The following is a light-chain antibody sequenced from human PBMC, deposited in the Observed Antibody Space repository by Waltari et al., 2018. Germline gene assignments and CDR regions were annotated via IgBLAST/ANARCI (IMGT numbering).Light chain of an antibody. CDR1: QIVSSSY. J-gene: IGKJ2*01. CDR3: QQYASSRT. Sequence: EIVLTQSPGTLSMSPGERATLSCRASQIVSSSYLAWYQQKPGQAPRLLIYGTSSRATGISDRFSGSGSGTDFTLTISRLEPEDFAVYYCQQYASSRTFGQGTKLEIK. CDR2: GTS. V-gene: IGKV3-20*01.